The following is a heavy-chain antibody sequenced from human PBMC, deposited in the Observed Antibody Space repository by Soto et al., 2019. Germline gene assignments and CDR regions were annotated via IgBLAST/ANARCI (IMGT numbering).Heavy chain of an antibody. CDR2: IIPIFGTA. V-gene: IGHV1-69*06. J-gene: IGHJ6*02. CDR1: GGTFSSYA. Sequence: QVQLVQSGAEVKKPGSSVKVSCTASGGTFSSYAISWVRQAPGQGLEWMGGIIPIFGTANYAQKFQGRVTITADKSTSTAYMELSSLRSEDTAVYYCAREGRTYYDFWSGYGMDVWGQGTTVTVSS. D-gene: IGHD3-3*01. CDR3: AREGRTYYDFWSGYGMDV.